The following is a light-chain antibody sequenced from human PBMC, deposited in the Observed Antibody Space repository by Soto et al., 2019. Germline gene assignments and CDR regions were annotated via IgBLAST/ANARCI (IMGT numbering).Light chain of an antibody. J-gene: IGKJ1*01. CDR3: QQYANSRT. CDR1: QSVSSSY. Sequence: EIVLTQSPGTLSLSPGERATLSCRASQSVSSSYLAWYQQKPGQAPRLLIYGASSRATGIPDRFSGSGSGTVFILIISLLEPEDFAVYYCQQYANSRTFGQGTKVDIK. CDR2: GAS. V-gene: IGKV3-20*01.